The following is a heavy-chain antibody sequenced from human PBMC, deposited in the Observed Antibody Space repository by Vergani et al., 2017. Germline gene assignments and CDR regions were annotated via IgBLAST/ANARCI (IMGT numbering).Heavy chain of an antibody. D-gene: IGHD6-13*01. V-gene: IGHV3-9*02. CDR3: SKARRPTSIAAAAHV. Sequence: EVQLVESGGGLVQPGRSLRLSCAASGFTSDDYAMHWVRQAPGQGLGWVSGISWNSGSIGYADSVKGRFTISRDNAKNSQYLQINSLGAEAMALYYCSKARRPTSIAAAAHVWGQGTTVTVSS. CDR1: GFTSDDYA. CDR2: ISWNSGSI. J-gene: IGHJ6*02.